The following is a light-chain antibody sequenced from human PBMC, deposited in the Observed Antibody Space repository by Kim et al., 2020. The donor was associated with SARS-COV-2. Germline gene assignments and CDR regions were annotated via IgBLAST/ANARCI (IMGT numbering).Light chain of an antibody. CDR2: GDQ. V-gene: IGLV6-57*01. CDR3: QSYDDNKWV. J-gene: IGLJ2*01. Sequence: GNTVILTCTRSVGSIAPDFVQWFQQRPGSSPTTVMYGDQQRPSGFPDRFSGSVDSSSTSASLTISGLKTEDGADYYCQSYDDNKWVFGGGTQPTVL. CDR1: VGSIAPDF.